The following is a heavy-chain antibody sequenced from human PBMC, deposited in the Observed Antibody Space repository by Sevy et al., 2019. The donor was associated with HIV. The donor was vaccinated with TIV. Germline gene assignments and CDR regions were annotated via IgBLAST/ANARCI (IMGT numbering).Heavy chain of an antibody. Sequence: GGSLRLSCAASGFTFSTYAMYWVRQAPGKGLEYVSAISGGGGNTYYGTSVKGRFTVSIDNAKNTLYLQMGSLRAEDMALFFCARKYHDTSGYPRYSMDVWGQGTTVTVSS. J-gene: IGHJ6*02. CDR1: GFTFSTYA. CDR3: ARKYHDTSGYPRYSMDV. D-gene: IGHD3-22*01. CDR2: ISGGGGNT. V-gene: IGHV3-64*01.